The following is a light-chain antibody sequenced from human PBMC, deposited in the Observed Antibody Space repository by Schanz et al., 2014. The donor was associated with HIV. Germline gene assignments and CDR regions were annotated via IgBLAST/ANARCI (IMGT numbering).Light chain of an antibody. CDR2: DVN. Sequence: QSVLTQPASMSGSPGQSITISCTGTSADVGAYKSVSWYQQHPGKAPKLIIYDVNNRPSGVSNRFSGSKSGNTASLTISGLQAEDEADYYCSSYTPNTYVLFGGGTKLTVL. CDR1: SADVGAYKS. J-gene: IGLJ2*01. V-gene: IGLV2-14*03. CDR3: SSYTPNTYVL.